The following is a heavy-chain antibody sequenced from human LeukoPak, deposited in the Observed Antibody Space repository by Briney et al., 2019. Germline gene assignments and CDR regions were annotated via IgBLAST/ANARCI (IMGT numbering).Heavy chain of an antibody. D-gene: IGHD3-22*01. V-gene: IGHV3-21*01. CDR1: GFTFSDYY. Sequence: GGSLRLSCAASGFTFSDYYMSWVRQAPGKGLEWVSSISSSSSYIYYADSVKGRFTISRDNAKNSLYLQMNSLRAEDTAVYYCARGEALGTMIVVVNGGFDYWGQGTLVTVSS. CDR3: ARGEALGTMIVVVNGGFDY. CDR2: ISSSSSYI. J-gene: IGHJ4*02.